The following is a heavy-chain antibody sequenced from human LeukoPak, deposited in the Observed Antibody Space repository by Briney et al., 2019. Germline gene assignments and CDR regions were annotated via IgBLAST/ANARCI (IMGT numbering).Heavy chain of an antibody. Sequence: ASVTVSCKASGYTYTGYYMHWVRQAPGQGLEWMGWINPNSGGTNYAQKFQGRVTMTRDTSISTAYMELSRRRSDDTAVYYCASNLAAAADYWGQGTLVTVSS. D-gene: IGHD6-13*01. CDR3: ASNLAAAADY. J-gene: IGHJ4*02. CDR1: GYTYTGYY. V-gene: IGHV1-2*02. CDR2: INPNSGGT.